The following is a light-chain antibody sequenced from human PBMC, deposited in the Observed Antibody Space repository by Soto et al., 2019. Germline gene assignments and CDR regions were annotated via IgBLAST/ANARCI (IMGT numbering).Light chain of an antibody. CDR3: ISYTSSSTLL. J-gene: IGLJ1*01. V-gene: IGLV2-14*01. CDR1: SSDVGGYNY. Sequence: QSALTQPASVSGSPGQSITISCNGTSSDVGGYNYVSWYQQHPGKAPKLMIYDVSNRPSGVSNRFSGSKSGNTTSLTISGLQAEDEADYYCISYTSSSTLLFGTGTQLTVL. CDR2: DVS.